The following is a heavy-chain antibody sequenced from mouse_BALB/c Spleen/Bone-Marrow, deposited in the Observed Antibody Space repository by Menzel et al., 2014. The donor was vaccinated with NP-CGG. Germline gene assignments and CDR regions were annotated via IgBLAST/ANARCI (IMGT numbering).Heavy chain of an antibody. CDR1: GFTFSSFG. CDR2: ISSGSSTI. CDR3: ARGGNWEDFDY. D-gene: IGHD4-1*01. J-gene: IGHJ2*01. Sequence: EVKLVESGGGLVQPGGSRKLSCAASGFTFSSFGMHWVRQASERGLEWVAYISSGSSTIYYADTVKGRFTISRDNPKNTLFLQMTSLRSEDTAMYYCARGGNWEDFDYWGQGTTLTVSS. V-gene: IGHV5-17*02.